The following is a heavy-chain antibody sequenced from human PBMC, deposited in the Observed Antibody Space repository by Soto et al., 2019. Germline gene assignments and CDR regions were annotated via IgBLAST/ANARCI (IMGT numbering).Heavy chain of an antibody. J-gene: IGHJ4*02. Sequence: QVQLVQSGAEVKKPGASVKVSCKASGYTFASYDISWMRQAPGQGLEWMGWISAYNGNTNYAQKLQGRVTMTTDTSTITAYMELRSLRSGDTAVYYCARDPPPPDYWGQGTLVTVSS. CDR3: ARDPPPPDY. CDR1: GYTFASYD. CDR2: ISAYNGNT. V-gene: IGHV1-18*01.